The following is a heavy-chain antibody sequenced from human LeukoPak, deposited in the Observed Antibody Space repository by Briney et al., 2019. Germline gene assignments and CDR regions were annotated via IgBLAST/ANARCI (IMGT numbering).Heavy chain of an antibody. CDR2: IIPIFGTA. D-gene: IGHD3-10*01. CDR3: ARGVGMVRGVIVPWELGY. V-gene: IGHV1-69*13. Sequence: SVKVSCKASGGTFSSYAISWVRQAPGQGLEWMGGIIPIFGTANYAQKFQGRVTITADESTSTAYTELSSLRSEDTAVYYCARGVGMVRGVIVPWELGYWGQGTLVTVSS. CDR1: GGTFSSYA. J-gene: IGHJ4*02.